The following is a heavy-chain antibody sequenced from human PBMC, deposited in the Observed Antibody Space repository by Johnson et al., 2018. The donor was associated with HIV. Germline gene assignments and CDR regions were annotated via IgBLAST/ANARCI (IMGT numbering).Heavy chain of an antibody. Sequence: ESGGGLIQPGGYLRLSCAASGFTVSSNYMNWVRQAPGKGLEWVSVIYSGGSTYYADSVQGRFTISRDNSKNMLYLQMNSLRAEDTAMYYCARDLYYYDSSDYYSNAFDIWGPGTMVTVSS. J-gene: IGHJ3*02. V-gene: IGHV3-53*01. CDR2: IYSGGST. D-gene: IGHD3-22*01. CDR3: ARDLYYYDSSDYYSNAFDI. CDR1: GFTVSSNY.